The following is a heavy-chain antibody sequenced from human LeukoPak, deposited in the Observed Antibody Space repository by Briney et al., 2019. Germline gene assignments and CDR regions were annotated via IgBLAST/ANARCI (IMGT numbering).Heavy chain of an antibody. D-gene: IGHD1-26*01. V-gene: IGHV1-69*13. CDR2: IIPIFGTA. J-gene: IGHJ4*02. CDR3: ATAGSVVGATPDY. Sequence: ASVKVSCKASGGTLSSYAISWVRQAPGQGLEWMGGIIPIFGTANYAQKFQGRVTITADESTSTAYMELSSLRSEDTAVYYCATAGSVVGATPDYWGQGTLVTVSS. CDR1: GGTLSSYA.